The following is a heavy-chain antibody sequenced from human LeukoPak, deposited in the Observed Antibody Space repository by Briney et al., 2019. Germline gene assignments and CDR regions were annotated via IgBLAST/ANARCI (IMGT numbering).Heavy chain of an antibody. Sequence: SVKVSCKASGGTFSSYAISWVRQAPGQGLEWMGGIIPIFGTANYAQKFQGGVTITADKSTSTAYMELSSLRSEDTAVYYCARGTEDYYDSSGSPQDAFDIWGQGTMVTVSS. CDR1: GGTFSSYA. D-gene: IGHD3-22*01. CDR2: IIPIFGTA. CDR3: ARGTEDYYDSSGSPQDAFDI. V-gene: IGHV1-69*06. J-gene: IGHJ3*02.